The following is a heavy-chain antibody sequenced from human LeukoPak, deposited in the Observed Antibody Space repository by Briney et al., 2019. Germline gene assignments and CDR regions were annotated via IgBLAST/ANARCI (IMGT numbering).Heavy chain of an antibody. CDR2: TYNGGAT. CDR3: AREFGSGTFD. D-gene: IGHD2-2*01. CDR1: GFIVSNYY. J-gene: IGHJ4*02. V-gene: IGHV3-53*01. Sequence: GGSLRLSCAASGFIVSNYYMNWVRQAPGKGLECVSVTYNGGATYYADSVKGRFTISRDNSKNTLYLQMNGLRAEDTAVYFCAREFGSGTFDWGQGTLVTVSS.